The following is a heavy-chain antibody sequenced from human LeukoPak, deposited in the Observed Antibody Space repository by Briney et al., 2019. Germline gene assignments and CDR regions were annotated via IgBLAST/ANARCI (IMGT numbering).Heavy chain of an antibody. D-gene: IGHD3-16*01. J-gene: IGHJ5*02. CDR2: IYHSGST. V-gene: IGHV4-34*01. CDR1: GGSFSGYY. Sequence: SETLSLTCAVYGGSFSGYYWSWIRQPPGKGLEWIGEIYHSGSTNYNPSLKSRVTISVDKSKNQFSLKLSSVTAADTAVYYCASAGGTSEGSPWGQGTLVTVSS. CDR3: ASAGGTSEGSP.